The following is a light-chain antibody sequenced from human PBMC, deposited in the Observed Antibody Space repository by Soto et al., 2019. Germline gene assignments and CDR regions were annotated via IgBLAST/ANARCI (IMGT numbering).Light chain of an antibody. Sequence: LVVTQSPLSLPVTPGEPASMSCRDSQSLHSNGINYLHWYLQKPGQSPQLLIYLGSNRASGVPDRFSGSGSGTEYTLKISRVEAEDVGVYYCMQALQKPSTFGQGTKVDIK. J-gene: IGKJ1*01. V-gene: IGKV2-28*01. CDR2: LGS. CDR1: QSLHSNGINY. CDR3: MQALQKPST.